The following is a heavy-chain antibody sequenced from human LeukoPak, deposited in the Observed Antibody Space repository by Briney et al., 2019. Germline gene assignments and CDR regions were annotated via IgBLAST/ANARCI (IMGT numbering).Heavy chain of an antibody. CDR1: GFTFSGYA. J-gene: IGHJ4*02. CDR2: ISGSGVT. V-gene: IGHV3-23*01. D-gene: IGHD2-15*01. CDR3: AKGSGGSCYSGIDY. Sequence: GGSLRLSCATSGFTFSGYAMNWVRQAPGKGLEWVSGISGSGVTYYPNSVKGRFTISRDNSKNTLYLQMDSLRAEDTAVYYCAKGSGGSCYSGIDYWGQGTPVTVSS.